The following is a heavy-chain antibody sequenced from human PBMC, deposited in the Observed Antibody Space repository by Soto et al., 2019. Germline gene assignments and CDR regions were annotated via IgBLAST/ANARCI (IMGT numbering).Heavy chain of an antibody. D-gene: IGHD2-15*01. CDR1: GFTFSDYA. V-gene: IGHV3-21*01. J-gene: IGHJ6*02. Sequence: DVQLLESGGGLVQPGGSLRLSCAASGFTFSDYAMTWVRQAPGKGLAWVSSISSSSSYIYYADSVKGRFTISRDNAKNSLYLQMNSLRAEDTAVYYCARGCSGGSCYSRVDYYYYYGMDVWGQGTTVTVSS. CDR2: ISSSSSYI. CDR3: ARGCSGGSCYSRVDYYYYYGMDV.